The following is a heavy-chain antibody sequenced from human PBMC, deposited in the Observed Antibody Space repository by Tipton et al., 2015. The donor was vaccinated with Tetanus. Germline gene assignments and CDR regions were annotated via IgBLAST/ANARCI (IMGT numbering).Heavy chain of an antibody. Sequence: TLSLTCTVSGASISTYYWSWIRQPPGKGLEWIGYIYYSGSTNYNPSLKSRVTISVDTPKNQFSLKLSSVTAADTAVYYCARDRTICSGGSCYGIPGAFDIWGQGTMVTVFS. CDR3: ARDRTICSGGSCYGIPGAFDI. V-gene: IGHV4-59*01. CDR2: IYYSGST. J-gene: IGHJ3*02. D-gene: IGHD2-15*01. CDR1: GASISTYY.